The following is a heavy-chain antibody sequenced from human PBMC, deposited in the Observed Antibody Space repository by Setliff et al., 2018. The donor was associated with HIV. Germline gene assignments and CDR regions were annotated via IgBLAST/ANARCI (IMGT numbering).Heavy chain of an antibody. J-gene: IGHJ4*02. V-gene: IGHV3-48*03. CDR3: ARGPYTIDY. Sequence: GGSLRLSCVASGFTFNTYEMNWVRQAPGKGLEWVSHIGSSGTSIYYADSVKGRFTSSRDNSKNTLYLQMNSLRAEDTAVYYCARGPYTIDYWGQGTLVTVSS. CDR1: GFTFNTYE. CDR2: IGSSGTSI. D-gene: IGHD3-16*01.